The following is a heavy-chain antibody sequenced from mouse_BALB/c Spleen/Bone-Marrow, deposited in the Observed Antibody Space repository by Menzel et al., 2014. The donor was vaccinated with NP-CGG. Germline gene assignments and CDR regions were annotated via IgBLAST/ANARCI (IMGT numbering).Heavy chain of an antibody. Sequence: QVQLQQSGAELARPGASVKMSCKASGYTFTSYTMQWIRQRPGQGLEWIGYIIPTSDYTNYNQKFKDKATLTADTSSNTAYLQLSSLTSEDTAVYYCARWEYYAMDYWGQGTSVTVSS. CDR2: IIPTSDYT. J-gene: IGHJ4*01. CDR3: ARWEYYAMDY. CDR1: GYTFTSYT. V-gene: IGHV1-4*01. D-gene: IGHD4-1*01.